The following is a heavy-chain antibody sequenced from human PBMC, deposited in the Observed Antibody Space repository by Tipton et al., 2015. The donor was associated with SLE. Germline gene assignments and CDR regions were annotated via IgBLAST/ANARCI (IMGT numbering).Heavy chain of an antibody. CDR3: ARWGDYGDFFDQ. J-gene: IGHJ4*02. D-gene: IGHD4-17*01. CDR1: GYSIITGYY. V-gene: IGHV4-38-2*02. CDR2: IYHHGRT. Sequence: GLVKPSETLSLICNISGYSIITGYYWGWIRQPPGKGLEWIGHIYHHGRTYYNPSPESRFTIEVDASKNQIFLTVTSVTAADTAKYYCARWGDYGDFFDQWGQGTLVTVSS.